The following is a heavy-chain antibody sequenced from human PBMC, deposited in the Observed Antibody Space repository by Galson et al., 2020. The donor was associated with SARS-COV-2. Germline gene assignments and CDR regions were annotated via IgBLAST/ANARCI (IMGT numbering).Heavy chain of an antibody. CDR3: ENGYKHEASNYYRDMYV. CDR1: GFISNRYA. D-gene: IGHD1-20*01. Sequence: TGGSLRLSCAASGFISNRYAMHWVRQAPGKGLEWVAIISNDGSNQSYADSVKGRFTISRDDSKNTLYLQMNSLRAEDTAVYYCENGYKHEASNYYRDMYVWGQGTTVIVSS. CDR2: ISNDGSNQ. V-gene: IGHV3-30*04. J-gene: IGHJ6*02.